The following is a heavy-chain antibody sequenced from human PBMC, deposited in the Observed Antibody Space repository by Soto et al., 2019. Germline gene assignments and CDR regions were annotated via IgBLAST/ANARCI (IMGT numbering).Heavy chain of an antibody. CDR1: GGSISSYY. Sequence: SETLSLTCTVSGGSISSYYWSWSRQPPGKGLEWIGYIYYSGSTNYNPSLKSRVTISVDTSKNQFSLKLSSVTAADTAVYYCARHSSIDYDFWSGYYSYDLYNWFDPWGQETLVTVSS. D-gene: IGHD3-3*01. V-gene: IGHV4-59*08. CDR3: ARHSSIDYDFWSGYYSYDLYNWFDP. CDR2: IYYSGST. J-gene: IGHJ5*02.